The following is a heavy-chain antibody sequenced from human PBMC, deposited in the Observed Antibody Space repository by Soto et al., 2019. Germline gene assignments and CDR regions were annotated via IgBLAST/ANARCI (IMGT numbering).Heavy chain of an antibody. D-gene: IGHD6-6*01. CDR3: ARVRSSTFYYYGMDV. CDR2: INSDGSST. J-gene: IGHJ6*02. CDR1: GFTFSSYW. V-gene: IGHV3-74*01. Sequence: GRSLRLSCAASGFTFSSYWMHWVRQAPGKGLVWVSRINSDGSSTSYADSVKGRFTISRDNAKNTLYLQMNSLRAEDTAVYYCARVRSSTFYYYGMDVWGQGTTVTVSS.